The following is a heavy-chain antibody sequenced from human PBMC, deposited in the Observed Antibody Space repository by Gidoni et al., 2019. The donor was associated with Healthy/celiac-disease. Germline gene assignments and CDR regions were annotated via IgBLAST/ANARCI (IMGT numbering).Heavy chain of an antibody. CDR3: ARGSGLWFGEFRNNWFDP. D-gene: IGHD3-10*01. CDR1: GYTFTGDY. V-gene: IGHV1-2*02. J-gene: IGHJ5*02. Sequence: QVQLVQSGAEVKKPGASVTVSCKASGYTFTGDYMHRARQARGQGLEWRGWINPTSWVTNYAKKLKGRVTMTRDKSISTAYMELSRLRYDDTAVYYCARGSGLWFGEFRNNWFDPWGQGTLVTVSS. CDR2: INPTSWVT.